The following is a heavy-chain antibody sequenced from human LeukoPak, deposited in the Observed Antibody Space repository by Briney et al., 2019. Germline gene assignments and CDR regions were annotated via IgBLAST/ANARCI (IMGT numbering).Heavy chain of an antibody. CDR1: GYTFTSYG. CDR3: ARAPWGYYDSRGEPNFDY. D-gene: IGHD3-22*01. CDR2: ISAYNGNT. J-gene: IGHJ4*02. Sequence: ASVKVSCKASGYTFTSYGIRWVRQAPGQGLEWMGWISAYNGNTHYAQKLQGIVNMTTDTSTSTAYMELRSLRSDDTAVYYCARAPWGYYDSRGEPNFDYWGQGTLVTVSS. V-gene: IGHV1-18*01.